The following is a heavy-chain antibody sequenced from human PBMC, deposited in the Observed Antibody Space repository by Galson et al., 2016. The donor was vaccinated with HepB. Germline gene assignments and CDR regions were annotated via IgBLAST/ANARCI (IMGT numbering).Heavy chain of an antibody. D-gene: IGHD2-21*02. CDR1: GDSVSSNKW. CDR2: IHHRRSS. V-gene: IGHV4-4*01. Sequence: ETLSLTCAVYGDSVSSNKWWTWVRQPPGKGLEWIGEIHHRRSSNFNPSLKIRVTISVDKSKNQFSLRLNSVTAADTAVYFCARGGDWRLDYWGQGSLVTVSS. CDR3: ARGGDWRLDY. J-gene: IGHJ4*02.